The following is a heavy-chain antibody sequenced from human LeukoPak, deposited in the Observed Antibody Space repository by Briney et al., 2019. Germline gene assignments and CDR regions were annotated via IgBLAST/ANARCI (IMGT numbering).Heavy chain of an antibody. CDR3: ARALGRGATTAAY. Sequence: ASVKVSFKASGYTFTSYYMHWVRQAPGQGLEWMGIINPSGGSTSYAQKFQGRVTITRDTSTSTVYMELSSLRSEDTAVYYCARALGRGATTAAYWGQGTLVTVSS. CDR1: GYTFTSYY. D-gene: IGHD1-26*01. CDR2: INPSGGST. J-gene: IGHJ4*02. V-gene: IGHV1-46*01.